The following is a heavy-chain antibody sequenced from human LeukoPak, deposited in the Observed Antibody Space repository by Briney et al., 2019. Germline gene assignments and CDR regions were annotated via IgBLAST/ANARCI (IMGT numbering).Heavy chain of an antibody. CDR3: ARGLRDLATNWFDP. D-gene: IGHD3-3*02. V-gene: IGHV1-8*03. CDR1: GYTFTSHD. J-gene: IGHJ5*02. CDR2: MNPNSGNT. Sequence: ASVKVSCKASGYTFTSHDINWVRQATGQGLERMGWMNPNSGNTGYAQKFQGRVTITRDTSISTAYMELSSLRSEDTAVYYCARGLRDLATNWFDPWGQGTLVTVSS.